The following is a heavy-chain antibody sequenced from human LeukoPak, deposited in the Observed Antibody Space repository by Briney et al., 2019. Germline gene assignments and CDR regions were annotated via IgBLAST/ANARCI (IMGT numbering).Heavy chain of an antibody. CDR1: GFTFSSYG. D-gene: IGHD6-19*01. CDR3: ARGSDSSGWYWVYFDY. V-gene: IGHV3-30*03. Sequence: PGGSLRLSCAASGFTFSSYGMHWVRQAPGKGLEWVAVISYDGSNKYYADSVKGRFTISRDNSKNTLYLQMNSLRAEDTAVYYCARGSDSSGWYWVYFDYWGQGTLVTVSS. J-gene: IGHJ4*02. CDR2: ISYDGSNK.